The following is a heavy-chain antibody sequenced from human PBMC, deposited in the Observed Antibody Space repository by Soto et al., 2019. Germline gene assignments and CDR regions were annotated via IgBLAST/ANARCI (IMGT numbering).Heavy chain of an antibody. V-gene: IGHV1-69*01. CDR1: GGTFSSST. D-gene: IGHD3-22*01. CDR3: ARGWGSDSTTYYYAY. J-gene: IGHJ1*01. Sequence: QVQLVQSGAEVRRPGSSVRVSCKASGGTFSSSTISWVRQAPGQGLEWVGGITPIFGKANHAQKFQGRVTITADESTSTAYMELSSLRSEDTALYFCARGWGSDSTTYYYAYWGQGTSVTVSS. CDR2: ITPIFGKA.